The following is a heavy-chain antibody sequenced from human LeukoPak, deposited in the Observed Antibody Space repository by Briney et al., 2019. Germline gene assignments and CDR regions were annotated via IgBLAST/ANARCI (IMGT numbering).Heavy chain of an antibody. CDR3: AKAKGIAAAGTSGY. J-gene: IGHJ4*02. CDR2: ISGSGGST. V-gene: IGHV3-23*01. Sequence: PGGSLRLSCAASGFTFSSYAMSWVRQAPGKGLEWVSAISGSGGSTYYADSVKGRFTISRDSSKNTLYLQMNSLRAEDTAVYYCAKAKGIAAAGTSGYWGQGTLVTVSS. CDR1: GFTFSSYA. D-gene: IGHD6-13*01.